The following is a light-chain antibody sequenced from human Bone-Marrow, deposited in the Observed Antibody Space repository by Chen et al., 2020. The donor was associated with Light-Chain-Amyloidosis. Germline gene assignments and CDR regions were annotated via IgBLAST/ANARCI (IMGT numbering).Light chain of an antibody. Sequence: SYELTQPPSVSVSPGQTARITCSGDDLPTKYAYWYQQKPGQAPVLVIHRDTERPSGISERFSGSSSGTTATLTISVVPAEDEADYHCQSADSSGTYGVIFGGGTKLTVL. V-gene: IGLV3-25*03. CDR1: DLPTKY. CDR3: QSADSSGTYGVI. J-gene: IGLJ2*01. CDR2: RDT.